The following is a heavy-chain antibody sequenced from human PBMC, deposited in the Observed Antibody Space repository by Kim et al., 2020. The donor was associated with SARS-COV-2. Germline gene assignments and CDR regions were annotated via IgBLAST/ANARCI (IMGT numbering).Heavy chain of an antibody. CDR3: ARYDYSNRYYYYGMDV. CDR2: IDWDDDK. Sequence: SGPTLVNPTQTLTLTCTFSGFSLSTSGMCVSWIRQPPGKALEWLARIDWDDDKYYSTSLKTRLTISKDTSKNQVVLTMTNMDPVDTATYYCARYDYSNRYYYYGMDVWGQGTTVTVSS. D-gene: IGHD4-4*01. V-gene: IGHV2-70*11. CDR1: GFSLSTSGMC. J-gene: IGHJ6*02.